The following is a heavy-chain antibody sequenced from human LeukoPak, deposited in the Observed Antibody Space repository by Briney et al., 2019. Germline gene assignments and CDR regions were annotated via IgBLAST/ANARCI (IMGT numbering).Heavy chain of an antibody. CDR1: GGSISSYY. J-gene: IGHJ4*02. CDR3: ASDRPPKYSGYSYGFFDY. CDR2: IHTSGST. Sequence: SETLSLTCTVSGGSISSYYWSWIRQPAGKGLEWIGRIHTSGSTNYNPSLKSRVTMSVDTSKNQFSLKLSSVTAADTAVYYCASDRPPKYSGYSYGFFDYWGQGTLVTVSS. D-gene: IGHD5-18*01. V-gene: IGHV4-4*07.